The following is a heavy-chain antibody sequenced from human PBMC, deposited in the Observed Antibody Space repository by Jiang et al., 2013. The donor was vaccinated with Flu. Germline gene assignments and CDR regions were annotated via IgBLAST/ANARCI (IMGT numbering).Heavy chain of an antibody. Sequence: SQTLSLTCFISRDSVSSNSAAWNWIRKSPSRGLEWLGRTYFRSKWYTDYAESVKSRISINPDTSMNQFSLQLNSVTPDDTALYYCARSQRATGDFCSSATCPTFDSWGQGTLVTVSS. D-gene: IGHD2-2*01. V-gene: IGHV6-1*01. J-gene: IGHJ4*02. CDR1: RDSVSSNSAA. CDR3: ARSQRATGDFCSSATCPTFDS. CDR2: TYFRSKWYT.